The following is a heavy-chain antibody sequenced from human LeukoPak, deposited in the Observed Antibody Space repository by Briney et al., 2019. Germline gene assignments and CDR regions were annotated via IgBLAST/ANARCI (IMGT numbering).Heavy chain of an antibody. D-gene: IGHD3-22*01. CDR1: GFTFSSYG. Sequence: GGSLRLSCAASGFTFSSYGMHWVRQAPGKGLEWVAFIRYDGSNKYYADSVKSRFTISRDNSKNTLYLQMNSLRAEDTAVDYCAKDSVYYDSIGYYLDYWGQGTLVTVSS. CDR3: AKDSVYYDSIGYYLDY. J-gene: IGHJ4*02. V-gene: IGHV3-30*02. CDR2: IRYDGSNK.